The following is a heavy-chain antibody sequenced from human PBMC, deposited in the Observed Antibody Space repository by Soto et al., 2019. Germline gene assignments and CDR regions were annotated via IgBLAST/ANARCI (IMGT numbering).Heavy chain of an antibody. Sequence: QVQLVQSGAEVKKPGASVKVSCKASGYTFSNEAITWVRQAPGQGLEWMGWVSAYNGNTNYAQKFKGRVTMTTDTSTSTAYMEIRSLRYDDAAVYFCARASRYYWNYMMYWGHGTLVTVSS. V-gene: IGHV1-18*01. CDR3: ARASRYYWNYMMY. J-gene: IGHJ4*01. CDR1: GYTFSNEA. D-gene: IGHD1-7*01. CDR2: VSAYNGNT.